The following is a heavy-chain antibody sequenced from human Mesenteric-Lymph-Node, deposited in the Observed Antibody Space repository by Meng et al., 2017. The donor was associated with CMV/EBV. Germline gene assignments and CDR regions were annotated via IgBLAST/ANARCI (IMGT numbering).Heavy chain of an antibody. V-gene: IGHV3-30*04. J-gene: IGHJ4*02. Sequence: GGSLKISCAASGFTFSNYAMSWVRQAPGKGLEWVAVISYEGSVKFYTDSLKGRFTVSRDNSKNTLFLQMNTLEPEDSAVYYCATAAQLLWFGEGKNYFDHWGQGTLVTVSS. CDR1: GFTFSNYA. CDR2: ISYEGSVK. D-gene: IGHD3-10*01. CDR3: ATAAQLLWFGEGKNYFDH.